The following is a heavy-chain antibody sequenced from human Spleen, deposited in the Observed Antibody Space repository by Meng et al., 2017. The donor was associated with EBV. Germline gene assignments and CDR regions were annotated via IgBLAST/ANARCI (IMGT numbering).Heavy chain of an antibody. J-gene: IGHJ5*02. D-gene: IGHD2-15*01. CDR2: INHSGST. Sequence: QGQLKQWGAGLLKPSETLSLTCAVSGGSFSGFYWGWIRQPPGKGLEWIGEINHSGSTNYNPSLKSRVTISIDTSKNQFSLRLNSVTAADTAVYYCARGVQVAWRFDPWGQGTLVTVSS. V-gene: IGHV4-34*01. CDR3: ARGVQVAWRFDP. CDR1: GGSFSGFY.